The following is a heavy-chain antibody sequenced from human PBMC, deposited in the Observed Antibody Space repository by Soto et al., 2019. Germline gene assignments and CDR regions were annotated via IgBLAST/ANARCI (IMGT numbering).Heavy chain of an antibody. CDR3: ASSEDYGEFDY. V-gene: IGHV4-39*01. Sequence: SETLSLTCTVSGGSISSSSYYWGWIRQPPGKGLEWIGSIYYSGSTYYNPSLKSRVTISVDTSKNQFSLKLSSVTAADTAVYYCASSEDYGEFDYWGQGTLVTVSS. CDR2: IYYSGST. D-gene: IGHD4-17*01. J-gene: IGHJ4*02. CDR1: GGSISSSSYY.